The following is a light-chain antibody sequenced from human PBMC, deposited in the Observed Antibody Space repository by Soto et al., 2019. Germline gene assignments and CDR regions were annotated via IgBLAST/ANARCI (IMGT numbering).Light chain of an antibody. CDR3: QQYNSYSKT. CDR1: QSISYW. Sequence: DIQMTQSPSTLSASVGDRVTITCRASQSISYWLAWYQQKPGNAPKLLIYAASSLESGVPSRFSGSGSGTEFTLTITSLQPDDSASCYCQQYNSYSKTFGQGTKVDIK. CDR2: AAS. J-gene: IGKJ1*01. V-gene: IGKV1-5*01.